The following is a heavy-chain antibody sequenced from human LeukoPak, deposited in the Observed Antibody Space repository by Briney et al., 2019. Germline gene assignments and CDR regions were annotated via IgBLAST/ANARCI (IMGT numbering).Heavy chain of an antibody. D-gene: IGHD3-10*02. Sequence: TGGSQRLSCAASGFTFSRYSMNWVRQAPGKGLEWVSYISSSSNNIYYADSVKGRFTISKDNAKNSLYLQMNSLRAEDTAVYYCATVVVRGDDYWGQGTLLTVSS. J-gene: IGHJ4*02. CDR1: GFTFSRYS. CDR3: ATVVVRGDDY. V-gene: IGHV3-48*01. CDR2: ISSSSNNI.